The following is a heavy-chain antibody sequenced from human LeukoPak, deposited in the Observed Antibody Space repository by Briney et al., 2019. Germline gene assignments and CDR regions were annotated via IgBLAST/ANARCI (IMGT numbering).Heavy chain of an antibody. D-gene: IGHD3-22*01. CDR3: ARDYDSSGYHLLGY. CDR2: IYTSGST. Sequence: PSETLSLTCTVSGGSISSGSYNWSWIRQPAGKGLEWIGRIYTSGSTNYNPSLKSRVTISVDTSKNQFSLKLSSVTAADTAVYYCARDYDSSGYHLLGYWGQGTLVTVSS. J-gene: IGHJ4*02. CDR1: GGSISSGSYN. V-gene: IGHV4-61*02.